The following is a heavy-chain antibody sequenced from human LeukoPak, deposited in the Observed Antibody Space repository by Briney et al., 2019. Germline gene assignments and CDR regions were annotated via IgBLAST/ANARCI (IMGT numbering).Heavy chain of an antibody. CDR2: ISAYNGNT. CDR3: ARDLRGSYYYDSSGYYSFDY. Sequence: ASVKVSCKASGYTFTSYGISWVRQAPGQGLEWMGWISAYNGNTNYAKKLQGRVTMTTDTSTSTAYMELRSLRSDDTAVYYCARDLRGSYYYDSSGYYSFDYWGQGTLVTVSS. V-gene: IGHV1-18*01. CDR1: GYTFTSYG. D-gene: IGHD3-22*01. J-gene: IGHJ4*02.